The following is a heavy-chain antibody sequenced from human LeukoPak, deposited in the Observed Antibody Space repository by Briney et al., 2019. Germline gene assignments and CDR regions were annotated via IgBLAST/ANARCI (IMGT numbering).Heavy chain of an antibody. CDR1: GSTVTSYY. V-gene: IGHV1-2*02. Sequence: ASVTLSCKASGSTVTSYYMHWVRQAPAQGLEWMGWINPNSGGTNYAQKFQGRVTMTRDTSISTAYMELSRLRSDDTAVYYCARGQLWLPDYWGQGTLVTVSS. CDR2: INPNSGGT. D-gene: IGHD5-18*01. J-gene: IGHJ4*02. CDR3: ARGQLWLPDY.